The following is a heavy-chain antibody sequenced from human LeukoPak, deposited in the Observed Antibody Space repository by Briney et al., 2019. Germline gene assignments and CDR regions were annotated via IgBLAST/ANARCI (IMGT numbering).Heavy chain of an antibody. V-gene: IGHV3-21*01. CDR1: GFTFRSYS. CDR3: ARDSEDRGDRAQRYFDY. Sequence: GGSLRLSCAASGFTFRSYSMNWVRQAPGKGLEWVSSISSSSSYIYYVDSVKGRFTISRDNAKNSLYLQMNSLRAEDTAVYYCARDSEDRGDRAQRYFDYWAQGPLVNGSS. J-gene: IGHJ4*03. CDR2: ISSSSSYI. D-gene: IGHD2-15*01.